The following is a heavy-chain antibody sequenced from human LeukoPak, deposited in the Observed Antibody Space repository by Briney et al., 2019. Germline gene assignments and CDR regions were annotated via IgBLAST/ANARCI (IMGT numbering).Heavy chain of an antibody. CDR2: INPNSGGT. CDR1: GYTFTSYG. J-gene: IGHJ3*02. D-gene: IGHD1-26*01. CDR3: ARGGAVGATIDAFDI. V-gene: IGHV1-2*02. Sequence: ASVKVSCKASGYTFTSYGISWVRQAPGQGLEWMGWINPNSGGTNYAQKFQGRVTMTRDTSISTAYMELSRLRSDDTAVYYCARGGAVGATIDAFDIWGQGTMVTVSS.